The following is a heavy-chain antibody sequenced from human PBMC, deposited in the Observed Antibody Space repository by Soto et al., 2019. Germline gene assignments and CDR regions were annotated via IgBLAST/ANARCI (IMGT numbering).Heavy chain of an antibody. CDR1: GSTLIELS. J-gene: IGHJ4*02. CDR3: TKEKISDGGLWGLRYFFAS. CDR2: FDPEDVKT. Sequence: ASVKVSCKVSGSTLIELSIHWVRQAPGKGLEWMGGFDPEDVKTIYAQKFQGRVTMTEDTSNNTAYMELSSLRSEDTAVYYCTKEKISDGGLWGLRYFFASGAKGTLAPVPP. V-gene: IGHV1-24*01. D-gene: IGHD2-21*01.